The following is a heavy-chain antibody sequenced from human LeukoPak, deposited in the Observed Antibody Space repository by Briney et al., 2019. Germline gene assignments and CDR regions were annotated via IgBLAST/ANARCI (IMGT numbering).Heavy chain of an antibody. CDR3: ARGDDDGDSWFDY. Sequence: ASVKVSCKASGYTFTGYAMHWVRQAPGQRLEWMGWINAGNGNTKYSRKFQGRVTITRDTSASTVNMELSSLRSEDTAVYYCARGDDDGDSWFDYWGQGTLVTVSS. CDR2: INAGNGNT. V-gene: IGHV1-3*01. J-gene: IGHJ4*02. D-gene: IGHD4-17*01. CDR1: GYTFTGYA.